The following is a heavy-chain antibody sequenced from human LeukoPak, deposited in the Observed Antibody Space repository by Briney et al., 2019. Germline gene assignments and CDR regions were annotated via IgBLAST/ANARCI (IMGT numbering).Heavy chain of an antibody. CDR3: ARDAEYSSSRFLDY. Sequence: GGSLRLSCAASEFTFSSYNMNWVRQAPGKGLEWVSYISKSSNTIYYADSVEGRFTISRDNAKDSLYLQMNSLRAEDTAVYYCARDAEYSSSRFLDYWGQGTLVTVSS. V-gene: IGHV3-48*04. J-gene: IGHJ4*02. CDR2: ISKSSNTI. CDR1: EFTFSSYN. D-gene: IGHD6-6*01.